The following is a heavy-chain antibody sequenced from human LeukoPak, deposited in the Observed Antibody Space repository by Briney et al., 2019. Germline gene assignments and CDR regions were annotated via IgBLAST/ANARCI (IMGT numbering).Heavy chain of an antibody. J-gene: IGHJ4*02. D-gene: IGHD5-12*01. CDR1: GFTSSTYW. V-gene: IGHV3-7*01. CDR3: AKGGHFNFDY. Sequence: GRSLRLSCAASGFTSSTYWMKWVRQAPGKGLEWVASIKEDGSDKYYVDSVKGRFSISRGNAKNSLYLQMNSLRTEDTAVYYCAKGGHFNFDYWGQGTLVTVSS. CDR2: IKEDGSDK.